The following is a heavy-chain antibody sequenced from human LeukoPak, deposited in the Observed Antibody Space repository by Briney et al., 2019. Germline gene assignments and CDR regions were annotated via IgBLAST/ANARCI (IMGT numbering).Heavy chain of an antibody. Sequence: KPSETLSLTCTVSGGSISSSSYYWGWTRQPPGKGLEWIGSIYYSGSTYYNPSLKSRVTISVDTSKNQFSLKLSSVTAADTAVYYCARGTAGAGYYMDVWGKGTTVTVSS. CDR2: IYYSGST. V-gene: IGHV4-39*01. J-gene: IGHJ6*03. D-gene: IGHD6-13*01. CDR1: GGSISSSSYY. CDR3: ARGTAGAGYYMDV.